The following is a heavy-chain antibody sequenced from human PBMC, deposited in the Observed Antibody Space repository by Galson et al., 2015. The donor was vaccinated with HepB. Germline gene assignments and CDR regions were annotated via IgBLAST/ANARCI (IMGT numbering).Heavy chain of an antibody. Sequence: SVKVSCKASGGTFSSYTISWVRQAPGQGLEWMGRIIPILAIANYAQKFQGRVTITADKSTSTAYMELSSLRSEDTAVYYCARDPGIAARTFFDYWGQGTLVTVSS. CDR1: GGTFSSYT. CDR3: ARDPGIAARTFFDY. CDR2: IIPILAIA. J-gene: IGHJ4*02. D-gene: IGHD6-13*01. V-gene: IGHV1-69*04.